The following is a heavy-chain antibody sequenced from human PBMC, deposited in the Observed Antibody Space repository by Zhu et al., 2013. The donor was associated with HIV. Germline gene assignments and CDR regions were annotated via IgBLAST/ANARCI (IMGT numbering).Heavy chain of an antibody. D-gene: IGHD2-15*01. J-gene: IGHJ5*02. CDR2: INPNSGGT. V-gene: IGHV1-2*02. CDR1: GYTFTDYY. CDR3: ARDLPRPPARPAASNWFDP. Sequence: QVQLVQSGGEVKKPGASVMVSCKASGYTFTDYYMHWVRQAPGQGLEWMGWINPNSGGTNYAQKFQGRVTMTRDTSISTAYMELSRLRSDDTAVYYCARDLPRPPARPAASNWFDPWGQGTLVTVSS.